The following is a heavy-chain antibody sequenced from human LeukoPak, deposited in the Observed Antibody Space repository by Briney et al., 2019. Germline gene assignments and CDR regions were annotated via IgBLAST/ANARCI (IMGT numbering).Heavy chain of an antibody. Sequence: GGSLRLSCAASGFTFDDYAMHWVRQAPGKGLEWVSGISWNSGSIGYADSVKGRFTISRDNAKNSLYLQMNSLRAEDTAVYYCARDMVASVVVPAAADYWGQGTLVTVSS. CDR3: ARDMVASVVVPAAADY. CDR2: ISWNSGSI. CDR1: GFTFDDYA. V-gene: IGHV3-9*01. D-gene: IGHD2-2*01. J-gene: IGHJ4*02.